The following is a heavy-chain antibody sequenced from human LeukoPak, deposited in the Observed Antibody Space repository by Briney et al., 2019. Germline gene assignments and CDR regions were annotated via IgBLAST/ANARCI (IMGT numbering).Heavy chain of an antibody. CDR3: TVVHGTYFDY. V-gene: IGHV3-73*01. J-gene: IGHJ4*02. Sequence: GGSLRLSCAASGFTFSGSAMHWVRQASGKGLEWVGRIRGKANSYATAYAASVKGRFTIPRDDSKNTAYLQMNSLKTEDTAVYYCTVVHGTYFDYWGQGTLVTVSS. CDR1: GFTFSGSA. CDR2: IRGKANSYAT. D-gene: IGHD2-15*01.